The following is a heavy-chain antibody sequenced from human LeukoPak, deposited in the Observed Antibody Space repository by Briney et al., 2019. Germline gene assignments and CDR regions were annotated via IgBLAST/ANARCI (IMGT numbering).Heavy chain of an antibody. D-gene: IGHD2-2*01. J-gene: IGHJ5*02. CDR2: ISTSSRYI. CDR3: ARADCSSSTCYLRRSWFDP. CDR1: GFTLSNYD. Sequence: GGTLRLSCAASGFTLSNYDMNWVRQAPGKGLEWVSSISTSSRYIYYKDSVRGRFTISRDDAKNSLYLEMNSLRAEDTAVYYCARADCSSSTCYLRRSWFDPWGQGTLVTVSS. V-gene: IGHV3-21*01.